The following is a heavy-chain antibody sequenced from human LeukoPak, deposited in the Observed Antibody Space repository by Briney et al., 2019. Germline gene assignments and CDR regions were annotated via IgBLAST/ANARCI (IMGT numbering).Heavy chain of an antibody. D-gene: IGHD3-22*01. CDR3: ATDFYDST. CDR2: IRSNSDGGTI. Sequence: GGSLRLSCATSGFTFSNAWMNWVRQAPGKGLEWVGRIRSNSDGGTIDYAAPVKGRFTLSRDDSKTTLYLQMNSLQTEDTAVYYCATDFYDSTWGQGTLVTVPS. V-gene: IGHV3-15*07. J-gene: IGHJ5*02. CDR1: GFTFSNAW.